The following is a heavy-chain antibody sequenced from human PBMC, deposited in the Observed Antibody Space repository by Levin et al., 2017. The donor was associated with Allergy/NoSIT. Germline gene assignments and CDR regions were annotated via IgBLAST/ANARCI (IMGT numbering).Heavy chain of an antibody. CDR2: ISWNSGSI. CDR1: GFTFDDYA. D-gene: IGHD3-10*01. V-gene: IGHV3-9*01. J-gene: IGHJ3*02. Sequence: PGGSLRLSCAASGFTFDDYAMHWVRQAPGKGLEWVSGISWNSGSIGYADSVKGRFTISRDNAKNSLYSQMNSLRTEDTALYYCARDNIGLPDAFDIWGQGTMVIVSS. CDR3: ARDNIGLPDAFDI.